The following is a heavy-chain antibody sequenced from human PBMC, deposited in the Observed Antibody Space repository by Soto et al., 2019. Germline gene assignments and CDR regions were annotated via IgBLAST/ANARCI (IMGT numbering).Heavy chain of an antibody. CDR3: AGGNALDV. Sequence: LRLSCAASRFIFSNYWLTWVRLTPGKGLEWVANIHQDGNEKYYMDSVKGRFTISRDNAKNSVSLQMTSLRVDDTGVYYCAGGNALDVWGQGTTVTVSS. CDR2: IHQDGNEK. CDR1: RFIFSNYW. J-gene: IGHJ6*02. V-gene: IGHV3-7*01.